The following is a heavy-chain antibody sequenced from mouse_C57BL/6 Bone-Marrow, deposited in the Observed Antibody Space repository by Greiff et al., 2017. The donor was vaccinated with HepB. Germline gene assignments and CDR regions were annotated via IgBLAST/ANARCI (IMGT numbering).Heavy chain of an antibody. D-gene: IGHD1-1*01. CDR2: IHPNSGST. CDR1: GYTFTSYW. V-gene: IGHV1-64*01. Sequence: VQLQQPGAELVKPGASVKLSCKASGYTFTSYWMHWVKQRPGQGLEWIGMIHPNSGSTNYNEKFKSKATLTVDKSSSTAYMQHSSLTSEDSAVYYCARWATVVATDYWGQGTTLTVSS. CDR3: ARWATVVATDY. J-gene: IGHJ2*01.